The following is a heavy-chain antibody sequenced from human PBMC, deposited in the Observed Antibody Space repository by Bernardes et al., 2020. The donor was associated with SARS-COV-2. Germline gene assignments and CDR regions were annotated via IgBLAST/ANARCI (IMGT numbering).Heavy chain of an antibody. Sequence: GGSLRLSCETSGFRFSRHGFHWVRQAPGRGLEWVAAISDTGSNKFYGDFVKGRFTVSRDNSKLYLQMNTLRADDTAVYYCARWDGSGTKYLGYWGQGTLVTVSS. V-gene: IGHV3-33*01. CDR3: ARWDGSGTKYLGY. J-gene: IGHJ4*02. CDR2: ISDTGSNK. CDR1: GFRFSRHG. D-gene: IGHD3-10*01.